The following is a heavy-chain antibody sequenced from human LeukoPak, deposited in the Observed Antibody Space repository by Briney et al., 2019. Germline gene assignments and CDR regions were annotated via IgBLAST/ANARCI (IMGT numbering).Heavy chain of an antibody. V-gene: IGHV3-11*04. CDR2: ISSSGSTI. CDR1: GFTFSDYY. CDR3: ARVKRAVVVVITTSLDY. D-gene: IGHD3-22*01. Sequence: GGSLRLSCAASGFTFSDYYMSWIRQAPGKGLEWVSYISSSGSTIYYADSVKGRFTISRDNAKNSLYLQMNSLRAEDTAVYYCARVKRAVVVVITTSLDYWGQGTLVTVSS. J-gene: IGHJ4*02.